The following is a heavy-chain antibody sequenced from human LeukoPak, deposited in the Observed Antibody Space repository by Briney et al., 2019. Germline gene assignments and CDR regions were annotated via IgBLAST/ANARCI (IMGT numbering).Heavy chain of an antibody. CDR2: FHYSGST. D-gene: IGHD2-15*01. Sequence: SETLSLTCRVSGASVSNYYWSWIRQSPGKGPEWIGFFHYSGSTNYNPSLNSRVTTSIDTSMNQLSLTLVSVTAADTAVYFCARHHDGGPKLRLDFWGLGVLVTVSS. CDR1: GASVSNYY. CDR3: ARHHDGGPKLRLDF. V-gene: IGHV4-59*08. J-gene: IGHJ4*02.